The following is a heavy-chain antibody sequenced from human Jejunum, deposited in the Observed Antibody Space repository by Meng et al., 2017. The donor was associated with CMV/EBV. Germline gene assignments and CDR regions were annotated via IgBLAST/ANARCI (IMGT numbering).Heavy chain of an antibody. CDR2: INAFNGNT. CDR3: ARGRVTYSSASSVGY. Sequence: QVQLVQSGAEVKKPGASVKVSCTTSGYTFTSYAITWVRQAPGQGLEWMGWINAFNGNTNYAQNLQGRVTMTTDTSTSTAYMELRSLRSDDTAVYYCARGRVTYSSASSVGYWGQGTLVTVSS. J-gene: IGHJ4*02. CDR1: GYTFTSYA. D-gene: IGHD3-10*01. V-gene: IGHV1-18*01.